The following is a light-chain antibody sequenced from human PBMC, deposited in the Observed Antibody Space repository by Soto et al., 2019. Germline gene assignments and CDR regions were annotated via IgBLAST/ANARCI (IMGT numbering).Light chain of an antibody. CDR3: HSYDSSLSGVV. J-gene: IGLJ2*01. CDR1: SSNLGAGYD. Sequence: QSVLTQPPSVSGAPGQGVTISCTGSSSNLGAGYDVHWYRQLPGKAPTLLIYRNTNRPSGVPDRFFGSQSGTSASLAITGLQAEDEADYYCHSYDSSLSGVVFGGGTQLTVL. CDR2: RNT. V-gene: IGLV1-40*01.